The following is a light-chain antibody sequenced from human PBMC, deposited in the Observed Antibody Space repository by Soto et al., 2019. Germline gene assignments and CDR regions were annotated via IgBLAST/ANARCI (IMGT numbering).Light chain of an antibody. CDR2: EDT. Sequence: QSALTQPASVSGSPGQSITISCTGPSRDVGRQNLVSWYQHHPTKAPKLMIYEDTKRPSGISSRFSGSTSGNTASLTISGIQAEDEADYYSCSYAHSGTRVFGGGTKLTVL. CDR1: SRDVGRQNL. V-gene: IGLV2-23*01. CDR3: CSYAHSGTRV. J-gene: IGLJ3*02.